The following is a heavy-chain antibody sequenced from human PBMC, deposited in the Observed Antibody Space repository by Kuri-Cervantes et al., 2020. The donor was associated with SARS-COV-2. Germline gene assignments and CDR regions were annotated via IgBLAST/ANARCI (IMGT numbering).Heavy chain of an antibody. D-gene: IGHD7-27*01. J-gene: IGHJ3*02. CDR1: GFTFSSYA. CDR3: TTDQILGMQAFDI. Sequence: SCAASGFTFSSYAMHWVRQAPGKGLEWVAVISYDGSNKYYADSVKGRFTISRDNSKNTLYLQMNSLKTEDTAVYYCTTDQILGMQAFDIWGQGTMVTVSS. CDR2: ISYDGSNK. V-gene: IGHV3-30-3*01.